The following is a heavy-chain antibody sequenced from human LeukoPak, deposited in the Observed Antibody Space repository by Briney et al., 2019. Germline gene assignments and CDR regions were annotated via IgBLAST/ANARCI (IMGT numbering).Heavy chain of an antibody. V-gene: IGHV1-69*13. J-gene: IGHJ4*02. CDR1: GGTCSSYA. D-gene: IGHD2-2*01. CDR2: GIPIFGTA. Sequence: SVKLSCKASGGTCSSYAISWVRQAPGQRLEWMGGGIPIFGTANYAKKFQGRVTITADQSTSTAYMELSSLRSEDTAVYYCASGLIPAAASPFDYWGQGTLVTVSS. CDR3: ASGLIPAAASPFDY.